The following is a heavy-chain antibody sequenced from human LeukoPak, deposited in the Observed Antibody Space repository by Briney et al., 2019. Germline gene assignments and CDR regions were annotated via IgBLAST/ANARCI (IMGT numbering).Heavy chain of an antibody. D-gene: IGHD2/OR15-2a*01. J-gene: IGHJ4*02. CDR3: AGHHPRNTVDF. V-gene: IGHV4-4*07. Sequence: PSETLSLTCIVSGGSISSYYWSWIRQPAGKGLEWIGRIHTSGSTNYNPSLKSRVTISLDTSKNQFSLKLSSVTAADTAVYYCAGHHPRNTVDFWGQGTLVTVSS. CDR1: GGSISSYY. CDR2: IHTSGST.